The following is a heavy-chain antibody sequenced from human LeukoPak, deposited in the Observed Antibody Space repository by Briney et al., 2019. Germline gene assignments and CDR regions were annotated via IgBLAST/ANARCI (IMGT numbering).Heavy chain of an antibody. CDR3: ARGIWFGELLYGYSWFDP. Sequence: ASVKVSCKASGYTFTGYYMHWVRQAPGQGLEWMGWINPNSGGTNYAQKFQGRVTMTRDTSISTAYMELSRLRSDDTAVYYCARGIWFGELLYGYSWFDPWGQGTLVTVSS. CDR2: INPNSGGT. D-gene: IGHD3-10*01. CDR1: GYTFTGYY. J-gene: IGHJ5*02. V-gene: IGHV1-2*02.